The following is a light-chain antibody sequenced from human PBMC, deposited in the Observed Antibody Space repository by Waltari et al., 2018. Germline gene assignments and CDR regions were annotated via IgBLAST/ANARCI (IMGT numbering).Light chain of an antibody. V-gene: IGKV3-11*01. CDR1: QSSSSP. Sequence: ETVLTQSPATLSLSPGERATLSCRASQSSSSPLAWYQQKPGQPPRLLIYDESKRATGIPARFSCSGSGTDFTLTISSLEPEDFAVYYCQQRSNLWTFGQGTKVEIK. CDR2: DES. J-gene: IGKJ1*01. CDR3: QQRSNLWT.